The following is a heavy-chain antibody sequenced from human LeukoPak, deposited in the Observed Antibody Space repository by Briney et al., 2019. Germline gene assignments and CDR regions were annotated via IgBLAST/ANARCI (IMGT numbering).Heavy chain of an antibody. Sequence: PSETLSLTCTVSGGSISSSVYYWGWIRQPPGKGLEWIGNIYYSGSTYYNPSLKSRVSISVDTSKKHFSLRLSSVTAADTAVYYCARLGGYSYGFDFWGQGSLVTVSS. D-gene: IGHD5-18*01. J-gene: IGHJ4*02. CDR2: IYYSGST. V-gene: IGHV4-39*02. CDR1: GGSISSSVYY. CDR3: ARLGGYSYGFDF.